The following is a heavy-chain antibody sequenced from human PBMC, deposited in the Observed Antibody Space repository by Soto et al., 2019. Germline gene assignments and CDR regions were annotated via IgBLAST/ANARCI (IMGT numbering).Heavy chain of an antibody. J-gene: IGHJ6*02. D-gene: IGHD1-26*01. V-gene: IGHV3-30*04. CDR1: GFTFSSYA. Sequence: PGGSLRLSCAASGFTFSSYAMHWVRQAPGKGLEWVAVISYDGSNKYYAESVKGRSTISRDNSKNTLYLQMNSLRAEDTAVYYCAKDGGSYSLGWNYGMDVWGQGTTVTVSS. CDR3: AKDGGSYSLGWNYGMDV. CDR2: ISYDGSNK.